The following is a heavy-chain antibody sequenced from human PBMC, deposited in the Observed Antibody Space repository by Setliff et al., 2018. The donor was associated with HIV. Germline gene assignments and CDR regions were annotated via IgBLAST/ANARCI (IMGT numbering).Heavy chain of an antibody. Sequence: GGSLRLSCAASGFTFSTYWMNWVRQAPGKGLEWVANIRQDGSEKYYVDSVKGRFTISRDNAKDSLYLQMNSLRVEDSAVYYCARSLWGFVRNAAFEIWGQGTMVTVSS. V-gene: IGHV3-7*01. J-gene: IGHJ3*02. D-gene: IGHD3-16*01. CDR1: GFTFSTYW. CDR2: IRQDGSEK. CDR3: ARSLWGFVRNAAFEI.